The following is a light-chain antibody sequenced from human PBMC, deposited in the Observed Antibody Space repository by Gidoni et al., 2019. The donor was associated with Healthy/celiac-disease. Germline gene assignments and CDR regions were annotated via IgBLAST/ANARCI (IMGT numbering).Light chain of an antibody. CDR1: QSISSY. J-gene: IGKJ1*01. V-gene: IGKV1-39*01. Sequence: IQLTQSPSSLSASVGDRVTSTCRASQSISSYLNWYQQKPGQAPKLLIYAASSLQSGVPSRFSGSGSGTDFTLTISSLEPEDFATYYCQQSYSTTWTFGQGTKVEIK. CDR3: QQSYSTTWT. CDR2: AAS.